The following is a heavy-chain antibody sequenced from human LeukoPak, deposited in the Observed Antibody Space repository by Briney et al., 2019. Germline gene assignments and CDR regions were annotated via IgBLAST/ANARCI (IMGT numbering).Heavy chain of an antibody. CDR2: IGHDGTKI. Sequence: GGSLRLSCAASGFTFSTYGMHWVRQAPGKGLEWVAFIGHDGTKIYYADSVQGRFTVSRDNSKNTLYLEMNSLSGEDTALYYCAKDHVTWGNRYFDHWGQGTLGTVSS. J-gene: IGHJ4*02. CDR1: GFTFSTYG. CDR3: AKDHVTWGNRYFDH. D-gene: IGHD3-16*01. V-gene: IGHV3-30*02.